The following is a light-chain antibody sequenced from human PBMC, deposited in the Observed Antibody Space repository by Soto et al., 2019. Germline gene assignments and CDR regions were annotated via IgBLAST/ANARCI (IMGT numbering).Light chain of an antibody. CDR2: DAS. CDR3: QRYDSLPPT. Sequence: DIQMTQSPSSLSASVGDRVTITCQASRDIGKYLKWFQEKPGKAPKLLIYDASNLQTGVPSRFSGSGSGTDFTFTISSLQPEDFATYYCQRYDSLPPTFGQGTRLEIK. CDR1: RDIGKY. V-gene: IGKV1-33*01. J-gene: IGKJ5*01.